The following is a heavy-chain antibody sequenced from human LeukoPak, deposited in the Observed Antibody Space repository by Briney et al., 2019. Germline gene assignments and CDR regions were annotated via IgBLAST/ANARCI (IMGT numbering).Heavy chain of an antibody. CDR3: ARGYGLYSSSHTPPDY. CDR1: GFTFSSYS. J-gene: IGHJ4*02. CDR2: IGAAGSTI. Sequence: PGGSLRLSCAASGFTFSSYSMNWVRQAPGKGLEWVSYIGAAGSTIYYADSVKGRFTISRDNSKNTPYLQMDSLRAEDTAVYYCARGYGLYSSSHTPPDYWGQGTLVTVSS. V-gene: IGHV3-48*01. D-gene: IGHD6-13*01.